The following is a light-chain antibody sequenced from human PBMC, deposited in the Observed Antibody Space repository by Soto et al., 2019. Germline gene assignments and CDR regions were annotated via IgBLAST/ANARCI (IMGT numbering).Light chain of an antibody. CDR2: GAS. V-gene: IGKV3-20*01. Sequence: IVFTQAPGTRSLSQGGGATRSWMASQSVSSSYLAWYQQKPGQAPRLLIYGASSRATGIPDRSSGSGSGTDFTLTISRLEPEDFAVYYCQQYNSWPPIPCGQGTRLEIK. CDR3: QQYNSWPPIP. CDR1: QSVSSSY. J-gene: IGKJ5*01.